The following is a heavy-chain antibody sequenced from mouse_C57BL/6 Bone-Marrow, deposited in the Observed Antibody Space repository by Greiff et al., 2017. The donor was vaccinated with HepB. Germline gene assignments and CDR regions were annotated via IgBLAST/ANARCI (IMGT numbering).Heavy chain of an antibody. V-gene: IGHV1-69*01. CDR3: VGGGY. Sequence: QVQLQQPGAELVMPGASVKLSCKASGYTFTSYWMHWVKQRPGQGLEWIGEIDPSDSYTNYNQKFKGKSTLTVDKSSSTAYMQLSSLTTEDSAIYYCVGGGYWGQGTTLTVSS. CDR1: GYTFTSYW. J-gene: IGHJ2*01. CDR2: IDPSDSYT.